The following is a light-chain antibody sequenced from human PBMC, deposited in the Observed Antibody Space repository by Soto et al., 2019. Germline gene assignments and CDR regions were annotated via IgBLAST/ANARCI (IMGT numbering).Light chain of an antibody. CDR1: SSDVGSSNL. Sequence: QSALTQPASVSGSPGQSITISCSGTSSDVGSSNLVSWYQQHPGKAPKLIIFDGDRRPSGVSGRFSGSKSGNTASLTISGLQAEDEADYYCCSFARSTTFYVFGTGTKVTVL. J-gene: IGLJ1*01. CDR3: CSFARSTTFYV. V-gene: IGLV2-23*01. CDR2: DGD.